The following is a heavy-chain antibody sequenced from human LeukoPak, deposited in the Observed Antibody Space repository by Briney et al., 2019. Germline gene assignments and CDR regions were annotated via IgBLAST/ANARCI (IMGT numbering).Heavy chain of an antibody. CDR1: GFTFSSYA. CDR2: IYSGGST. J-gene: IGHJ4*02. V-gene: IGHV3-66*04. D-gene: IGHD2/OR15-2a*01. Sequence: TGGSLRLSCAASGFTFSSYAIHWVRQAPGKGLEWVSVIYSGGSTYYADSVKGRFTISRDNSKNTLYLQMNSLRAEDTAVYYCARLSTTGFDYWGQGTLVTVSS. CDR3: ARLSTTGFDY.